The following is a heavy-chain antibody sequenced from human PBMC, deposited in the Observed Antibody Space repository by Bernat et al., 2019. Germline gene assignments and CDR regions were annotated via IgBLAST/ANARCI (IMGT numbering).Heavy chain of an antibody. D-gene: IGHD3-10*01. CDR1: GYTFTGYY. J-gene: IGHJ4*02. V-gene: IGHV1-2*04. Sequence: QVQLVQSGAEVKKPGASVKVSCKASGYTFTGYYMHWVRQAPGQGLEWMGWINPNSGGTNYAQKLKGCVTMTRDTSISTAYMELSRLRSDDTAVYYCAREGGSGSYSQMDFDYWGQGTLVTVSS. CDR3: AREGGSGSYSQMDFDY. CDR2: INPNSGGT.